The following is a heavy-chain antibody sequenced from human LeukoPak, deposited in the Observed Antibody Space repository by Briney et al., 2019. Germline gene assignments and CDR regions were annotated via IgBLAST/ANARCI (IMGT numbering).Heavy chain of an antibody. CDR3: AKDSAFYYIDV. D-gene: IGHD3-10*01. J-gene: IGHJ6*03. Sequence: PGESLRLSCAASGFTFSSYAMSWVRQAPGKGLEWVSSVSGNGGSTYYADSVKGRFTISRDNSKNTLYLQMNSLKGDDTAVYYCAKDSAFYYIDVWGKGTTVIISS. V-gene: IGHV3-23*01. CDR2: VSGNGGST. CDR1: GFTFSSYA.